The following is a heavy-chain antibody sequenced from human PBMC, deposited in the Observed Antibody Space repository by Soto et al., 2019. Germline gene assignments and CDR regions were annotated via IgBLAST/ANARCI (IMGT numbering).Heavy chain of an antibody. CDR2: FDPEDGET. V-gene: IGHV1-24*01. CDR3: AAYRGNRGRYGQYSRSSDAFAI. CDR1: GYTLTELS. D-gene: IGHD6-6*01. J-gene: IGHJ3*02. Sequence: QVQLVQSGAEVKKPGASVKVSCKVSGYTLTELSMHWVRQAPGTGLEWMGGFDPEDGETIYAQKFQGRVIMTDDTTTDTAYIERSSLRAEDTAVYYCAAYRGNRGRYGQYSRSSDAFAIWGQGTMDTDSS.